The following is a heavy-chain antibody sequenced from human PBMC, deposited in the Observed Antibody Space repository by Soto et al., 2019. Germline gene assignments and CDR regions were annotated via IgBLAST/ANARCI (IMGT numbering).Heavy chain of an antibody. CDR1: GASLSDNY. CDR3: ARRGSGYHYFDY. V-gene: IGHV4-34*01. CDR2: INHSGNT. Sequence: SETLSLTCAVYGASLSDNYCNWLRQPPGKGLEWIGEINHSGNTNYNPSLRSRVTISIDTSKNQFSLKLSSVTAADTAVYYCARRGSGYHYFDYWGQGALVTVSS. D-gene: IGHD6-25*01. J-gene: IGHJ4*02.